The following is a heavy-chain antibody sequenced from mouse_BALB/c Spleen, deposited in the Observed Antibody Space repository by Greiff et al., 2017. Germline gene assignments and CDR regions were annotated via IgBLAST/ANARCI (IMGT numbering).Heavy chain of an antibody. D-gene: IGHD2-4*01. CDR2: IYPGNSDT. CDR3: TRSYDYGVGAWFAY. CDR1: GYSFTSYW. V-gene: IGHV1-5*01. J-gene: IGHJ3*01. Sequence: EVQVVESGTVLARPGASVKMSCKASGYSFTSYWMHWVKQRPGQGLEWIGAIYPGNSDTSYNQKFKGKAKLTAVTSASTAYMELSSLTNEDSAVYYCTRSYDYGVGAWFAYWGQGTLVTVSA.